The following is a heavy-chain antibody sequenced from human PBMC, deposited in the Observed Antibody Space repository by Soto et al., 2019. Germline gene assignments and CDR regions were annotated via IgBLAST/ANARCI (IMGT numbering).Heavy chain of an antibody. CDR2: INPSGGST. J-gene: IGHJ4*02. Sequence: GASVKVSCKACGDTFTSYYMHWVRQAPGQGLEWMGIINPSGGSTSYAQKFQGRVTMTRDTSTRTVYMELSSLRSEDTAVYYCARAGGYYYFDYWGQGTLVTGSS. CDR3: ARAGGYYYFDY. D-gene: IGHD3-16*01. CDR1: GDTFTSYY. V-gene: IGHV1-46*03.